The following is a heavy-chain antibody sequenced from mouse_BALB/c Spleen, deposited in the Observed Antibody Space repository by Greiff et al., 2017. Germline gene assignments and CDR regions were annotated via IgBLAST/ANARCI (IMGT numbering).Heavy chain of an antibody. V-gene: IGHV14-3*02. CDR1: GFNIKDTY. CDR3: ARGEGPNY. CDR2: IDPANGNT. Sequence: DVKLQESGAELVKPGASVKLSCTASGFNIKDTYMHWVKQRPEQGLEWIGRIDPANGNTKYDPKFQGKATITADTSSNTAYLQLSSLTSEDTAVYYCARGEGPNYWGQGTTLTVSS. D-gene: IGHD3-3*01. J-gene: IGHJ2*01.